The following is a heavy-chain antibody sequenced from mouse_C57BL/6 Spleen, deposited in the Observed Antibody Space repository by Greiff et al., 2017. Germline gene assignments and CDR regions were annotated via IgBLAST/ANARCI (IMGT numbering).Heavy chain of an antibody. Sequence: QVQLQQPGAELVKPGASVKMSCKASGYTFTSYWITWVKQRPGQGLEWIGDMYPGSGSTDYNEKFKSKATLTVDASSSTAYMQLSSLTSEDSAVYYCARNHYGSPWFAYWGQGTLVTVSA. J-gene: IGHJ3*01. CDR2: MYPGSGST. D-gene: IGHD1-1*01. V-gene: IGHV1-55*01. CDR1: GYTFTSYW. CDR3: ARNHYGSPWFAY.